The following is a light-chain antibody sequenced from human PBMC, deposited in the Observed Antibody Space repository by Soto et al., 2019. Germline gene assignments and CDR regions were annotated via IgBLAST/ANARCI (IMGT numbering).Light chain of an antibody. CDR3: QHYNSYSEA. J-gene: IGKJ1*01. V-gene: IGKV1-5*03. CDR2: KAS. CDR1: QTITSY. Sequence: IQMTQSPSSLSASVGDRVTITCRASQTITSYLNWYQQRPGKAPKLLIYKASTLKSGVPSRFSGSGSGTEFTLTISSLQPDDFATYYCQHYNSYSEAFGQGTKVELK.